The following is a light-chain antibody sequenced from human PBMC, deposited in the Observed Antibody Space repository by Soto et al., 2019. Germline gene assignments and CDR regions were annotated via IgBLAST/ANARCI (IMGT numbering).Light chain of an antibody. V-gene: IGLV1-40*01. Sequence: QSVLTQPASVSGAPGQRVTISCTGSSSNIGAGYDVHWYQQLPGTAPKLLIYGNSNRPSGVPDRFSGSKSGTSASLAITGLQAEDEADYYCLSYDSGLSGDVVFGGGTQLTVL. CDR3: LSYDSGLSGDVV. CDR2: GNS. J-gene: IGLJ2*01. CDR1: SSNIGAGYD.